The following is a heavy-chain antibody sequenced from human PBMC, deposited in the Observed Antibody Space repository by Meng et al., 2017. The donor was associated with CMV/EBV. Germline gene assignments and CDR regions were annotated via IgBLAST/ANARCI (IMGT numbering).Heavy chain of an antibody. CDR1: GFTFSSYG. CDR2: IRYDGSNK. CDR3: ARPTAGYSYGLVIRNNWFDP. Sequence: GGSLRLSCAASGFTFSSYGMHWVRQAPGKGLEWVAFIRYDGSNKYYADSVKGRFTISRDNSKNTLYLQMNSLRAEDTAVYYCARPTAGYSYGLVIRNNWFDPWGRGTLVTVSS. J-gene: IGHJ5*02. D-gene: IGHD5-18*01. V-gene: IGHV3-30*02.